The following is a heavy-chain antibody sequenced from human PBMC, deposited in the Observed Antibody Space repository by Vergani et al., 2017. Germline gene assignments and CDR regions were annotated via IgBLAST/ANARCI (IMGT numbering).Heavy chain of an antibody. CDR3: ARHSHCSSTSCRGRYYYGMDV. CDR1: GYSFTSYW. J-gene: IGHJ6*02. CDR2: IYPCDSDT. V-gene: IGHV5-51*01. Sequence: EVQLVQSGAEVKKPGESLKISCKGSGYSFTSYWIGWVRQMPGKRLEWMGIIYPCDSDTRYSPSFQGQVTISADKSISTAYLQWSSLKASDTAMYYCARHSHCSSTSCRGRYYYGMDVWGQGTTVTVSS. D-gene: IGHD2-2*01.